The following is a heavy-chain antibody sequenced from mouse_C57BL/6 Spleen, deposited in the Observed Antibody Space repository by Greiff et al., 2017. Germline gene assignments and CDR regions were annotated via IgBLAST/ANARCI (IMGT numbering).Heavy chain of an antibody. CDR3: AREGYYGDCGSQDWYFAD. J-gene: IGHJ1*03. V-gene: IGHV5-17*01. CDR2: ISSGSSTI. Sequence: EVQLQQSGGGLVKPGGSLKLSCAASGFTFSDYGMHWVRQAPEKGLEWVAYISSGSSTIYYADTVKGRFTISRDNAKNTRFLQVTSLRSEDTAMYYCAREGYYGDCGSQDWYFADWGTGTTVTVSS. CDR1: GFTFSDYG. D-gene: IGHD2-13*01.